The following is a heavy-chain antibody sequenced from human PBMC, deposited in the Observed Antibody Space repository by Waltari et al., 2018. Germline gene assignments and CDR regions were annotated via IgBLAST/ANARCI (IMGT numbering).Heavy chain of an antibody. Sequence: QVQLQESGPGLVKPSETLSLTCTVSGGSIGRYYWCWIRQPPGKGLEWIGYRYSTGNTYYSPSLKGGVPMSLDPSKTQVSQSIISVTGAHTAVYFCARRPAGATFAYWGPGALITVSS. V-gene: IGHV4-59*01. D-gene: IGHD1-26*01. CDR3: ARRPAGATFAY. CDR2: RYSTGNT. J-gene: IGHJ4*02. CDR1: GGSIGRYY.